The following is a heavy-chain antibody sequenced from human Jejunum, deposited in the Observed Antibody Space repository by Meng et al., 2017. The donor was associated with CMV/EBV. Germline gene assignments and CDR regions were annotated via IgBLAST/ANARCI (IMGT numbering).Heavy chain of an antibody. Sequence: AASVFIFSNYTMTWVRQAPGKGPEWVSHIWSGGAIYADSVKGRFTTTRDNAKNSLYMEMNRLRAEDTAVYYCARDGEDQLVHWFDYWGQGTLVTVSS. V-gene: IGHV3-48*03. D-gene: IGHD1/OR15-1a*01. J-gene: IGHJ4*02. CDR3: ARDGEDQLVHWFDY. CDR1: VFIFSNYT. CDR2: IWSGGAI.